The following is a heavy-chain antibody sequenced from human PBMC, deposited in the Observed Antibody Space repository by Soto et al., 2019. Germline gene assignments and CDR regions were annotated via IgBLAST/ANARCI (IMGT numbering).Heavy chain of an antibody. CDR2: INAGNGNT. CDR1: GYTLTSYA. Sequence: ASVTVCCKASGYTLTSYAMHWVRQAPEQRLEWMGWINAGNGNTKYSQKFQGRVTITRDTSASTAYMELSSLKSEDTAVYYCARVFCSGTSCYVFDYWGQGTLVTVSS. D-gene: IGHD2-2*01. V-gene: IGHV1-3*01. CDR3: ARVFCSGTSCYVFDY. J-gene: IGHJ4*02.